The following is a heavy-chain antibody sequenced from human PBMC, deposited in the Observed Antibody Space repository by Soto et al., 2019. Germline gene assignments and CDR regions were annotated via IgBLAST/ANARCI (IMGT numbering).Heavy chain of an antibody. CDR1: GFTFSSYS. J-gene: IGHJ1*01. Sequence: PGGSLRLSCAASGFTFSSYSMNWVRQAPGKGLEWVSSISGSGSTIYYADSVKGRFILSRDNSKNSLHLQMNSLRDDDTAIYYCAKRRLNTITSLSDWWGQGVQVTVSS. D-gene: IGHD3-16*02. CDR2: ISGSGSTI. V-gene: IGHV3-21*04. CDR3: AKRRLNTITSLSDW.